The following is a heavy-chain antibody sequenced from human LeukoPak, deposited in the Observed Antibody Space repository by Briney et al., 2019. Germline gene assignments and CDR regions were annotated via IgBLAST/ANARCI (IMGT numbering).Heavy chain of an antibody. D-gene: IGHD3-22*01. Sequence: SETLSLTCTVSGGTISSSNYYWGWIRQPPGKGLEWIGSIFYSGITYYNPSLKSRVTISVDKSRKKFSLKLSSVTAADTAVYFCARGARHYDTTGYYWYFDSWGQGALVTVSS. J-gene: IGHJ4*02. CDR2: IFYSGIT. CDR3: ARGARHYDTTGYYWYFDS. V-gene: IGHV4-39*07. CDR1: GGTISSSNYY.